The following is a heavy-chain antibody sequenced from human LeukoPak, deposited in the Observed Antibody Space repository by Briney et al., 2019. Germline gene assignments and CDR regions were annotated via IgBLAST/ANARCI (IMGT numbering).Heavy chain of an antibody. CDR2: ISSTSGVI. D-gene: IGHD2-21*02. CDR1: GFTFSSYT. V-gene: IGHV3-21*01. J-gene: IGHJ4*02. CDR3: VRRPVGDMPFDY. Sequence: PGGSLRLSCAASGFTFSSYTMNWVRQAPGKGLEWLSTISSTSGVIYYADSMKGRFTISRDNAKNSLYLQMNSLRAEDTAVYYCVRRPVGDMPFDYWGQGTLVIVSS.